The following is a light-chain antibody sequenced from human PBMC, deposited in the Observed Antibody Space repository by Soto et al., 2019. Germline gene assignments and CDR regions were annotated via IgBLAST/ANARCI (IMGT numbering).Light chain of an antibody. Sequence: DVVMTQSPLSLPVTLGQSASISCRSSRSLVFTDGNTYLNWFLQRPGQSPRRLIYKVSNRDSGVPDRFSGRGCGTAFTLRISGVEAEDVGVYYCMQGTNWPPTWTFGQGTKVEIK. CDR3: MQGTNWPPTWT. CDR2: KVS. V-gene: IGKV2-30*01. CDR1: RSLVFTDGNTY. J-gene: IGKJ1*01.